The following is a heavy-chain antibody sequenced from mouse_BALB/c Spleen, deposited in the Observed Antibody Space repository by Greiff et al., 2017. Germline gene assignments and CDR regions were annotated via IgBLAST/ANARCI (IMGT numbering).Heavy chain of an antibody. Sequence: EVQRVESGAELVKPGASVKLSCTASGFNIKDTYMHWVKQRPEQGLEWIGRIDPANGNTKYDPKFQGKATITADTSSNTAYLQLSSLTSEDTAVYYCAIYYGYYWGQGTTLTVSS. CDR1: GFNIKDTY. J-gene: IGHJ2*01. CDR2: IDPANGNT. V-gene: IGHV14-3*02. CDR3: AIYYGYY. D-gene: IGHD2-2*01.